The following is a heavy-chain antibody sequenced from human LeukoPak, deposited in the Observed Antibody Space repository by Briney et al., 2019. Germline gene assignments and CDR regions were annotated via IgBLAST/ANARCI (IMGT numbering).Heavy chain of an antibody. Sequence: GGSLRLSCAASGFTFSSYWMSWVRQAPGKGLEWVANIKQDGSEKYYVDSVKGRFTISRDNAKNSLYLQMNSLRAEDTAVYYCARARWNMVRGVIGGTRYYYMDVWGKGTTVTISS. CDR1: GFTFSSYW. CDR3: ARARWNMVRGVIGGTRYYYMDV. V-gene: IGHV3-7*01. J-gene: IGHJ6*03. D-gene: IGHD3-10*01. CDR2: IKQDGSEK.